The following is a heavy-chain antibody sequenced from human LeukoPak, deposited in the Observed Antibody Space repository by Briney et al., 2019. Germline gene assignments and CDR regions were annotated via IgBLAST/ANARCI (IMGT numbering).Heavy chain of an antibody. J-gene: IGHJ4*02. CDR2: VSPNYGGT. D-gene: IGHD3-10*01. V-gene: IGHV1-2*02. Sequence: ASVKVSCKTSGYMFTGFFIHWVRQAPGQGLEWMGSVSPNYGGTRYAQRFQGRVNMTSDTSTRTAYMQLSGLRFDDTAVYYCASLLWFGDFDYWGPGTPVTVSS. CDR1: GYMFTGFF. CDR3: ASLLWFGDFDY.